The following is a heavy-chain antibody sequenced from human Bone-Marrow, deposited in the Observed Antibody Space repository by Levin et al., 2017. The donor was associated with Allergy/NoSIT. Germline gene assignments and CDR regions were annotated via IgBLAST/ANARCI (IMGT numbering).Heavy chain of an antibody. V-gene: IGHV3-73*01. CDR1: GFTFSGSG. D-gene: IGHD4-23*01. J-gene: IGHJ3*02. Sequence: KVSCAASGFTFSGSGLHWVRQASGKGLEWVGRIRSKADSYATAYAASVKGRVTISRDDSKNTAYLQMNSLKTEDTAVYYCTRLTTTGVAFDIWGQGTMVTVSS. CDR3: TRLTTTGVAFDI. CDR2: IRSKADSYAT.